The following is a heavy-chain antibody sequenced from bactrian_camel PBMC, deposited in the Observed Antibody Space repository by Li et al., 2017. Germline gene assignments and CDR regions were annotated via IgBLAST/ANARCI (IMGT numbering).Heavy chain of an antibody. Sequence: HVQLVESGGGSVQAGGSLRLSCVASGERFGRLCMAWFRQAPGKEREVVARIYTDGRRDYADSVQGRFTVSRDNAKNTLYLQLNSLKTEDTAMYFCAKCPGQYGHDTNCRRLTPQDIPGQGTQVTVS. V-gene: IGHV3S55*01. J-gene: IGHJ4*01. D-gene: IGHD6*01. CDR2: IYTDGRR. CDR1: GERFGRLC.